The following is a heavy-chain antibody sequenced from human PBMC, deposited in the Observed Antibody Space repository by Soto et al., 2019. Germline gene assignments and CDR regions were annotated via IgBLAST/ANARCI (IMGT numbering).Heavy chain of an antibody. D-gene: IGHD4-17*01. V-gene: IGHV4-39*01. CDR2: IYYTGST. CDR1: GGSIINSSYY. Sequence: SETLSLTCTVSGGSIINSSYYWGWIRQPPGKGLEWIGHIYYTGSTYHKPSLEGRLTISVDTSKNQFSLKLTSVTAPDTAVYYCARLDYAGAAGDSWGQGTLVTVSS. J-gene: IGHJ4*02. CDR3: ARLDYAGAAGDS.